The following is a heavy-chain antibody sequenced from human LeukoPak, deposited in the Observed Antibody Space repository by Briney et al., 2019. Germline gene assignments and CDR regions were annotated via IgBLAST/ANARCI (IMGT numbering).Heavy chain of an antibody. V-gene: IGHV4-61*02. CDR3: AFSWNGNRWFGT. CDR2: IFTLGTT. CDR1: GASIRSGSHY. Sequence: PSETLSLNCTVSGASIRSGSHYWTWIRQPPGKGLEWIGRIFTLGTTNYNPSLNSRVTIAADTSRNHFSLNLASVTAADTAVYFCAFSWNGNRWFGTWGPGILVTVSS. D-gene: IGHD1-1*01. J-gene: IGHJ5*02.